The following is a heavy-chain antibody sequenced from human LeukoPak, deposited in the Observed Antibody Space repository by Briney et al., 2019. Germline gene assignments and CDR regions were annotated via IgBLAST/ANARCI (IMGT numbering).Heavy chain of an antibody. CDR3: ARDPWGYYDSSGYYP. D-gene: IGHD3-22*01. CDR1: GFTFSSYS. Sequence: GGSLRLSCAASGFTFSSYSMNWVRQAPGKGLEWASSISSSSSYIYYADSVKGRFTISRDNAKNSLYLQMNSLRAEDTAVYYCARDPWGYYDSSGYYPWGQGTLVTVSS. V-gene: IGHV3-21*01. J-gene: IGHJ5*02. CDR2: ISSSSSYI.